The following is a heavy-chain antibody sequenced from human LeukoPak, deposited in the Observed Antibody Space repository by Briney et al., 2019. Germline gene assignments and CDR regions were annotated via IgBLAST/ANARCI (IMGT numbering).Heavy chain of an antibody. Sequence: PGGSLRLSCAASGFTFSKYGAWVRQAPGKGLEWVSAITSSGATYYADSVKGRFTISGDNSKNTLHLQMNSLGAEDTAVYYCANGRSESYHYWGRGTLVTVSS. CDR2: ITSSGAT. J-gene: IGHJ4*02. V-gene: IGHV3-23*01. D-gene: IGHD1-26*01. CDR1: GFTFSKYG. CDR3: ANGRSESYHY.